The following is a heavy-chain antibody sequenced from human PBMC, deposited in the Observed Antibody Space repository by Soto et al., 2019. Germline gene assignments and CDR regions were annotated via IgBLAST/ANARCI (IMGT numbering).Heavy chain of an antibody. V-gene: IGHV1-69*01. D-gene: IGHD5-18*01. Sequence: QVQLVQSGAEVKKPGSSVKVSCLASRGTFNRYAINWVRQAPGHGLEWLGALVPQFGTPNYAQKFQDRVTIVADESTNTTSMELRGLTSDDTAVYYCARQNRDTPMVHFDVWGQGTLVTVSS. CDR3: ARQNRDTPMVHFDV. CDR1: RGTFNRYA. J-gene: IGHJ4*02. CDR2: LVPQFGTP.